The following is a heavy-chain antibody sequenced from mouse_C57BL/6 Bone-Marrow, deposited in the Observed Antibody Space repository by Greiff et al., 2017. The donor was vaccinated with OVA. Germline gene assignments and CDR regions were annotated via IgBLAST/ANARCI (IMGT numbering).Heavy chain of an antibody. D-gene: IGHD2-5*01. CDR3: TRVPYYSNLYWYFDV. CDR2: ISSGGDYI. V-gene: IGHV5-9-1*02. Sequence: EVMLVESGEGLVKPGGSLKLSCAASGFTFSSYAMSWVRQTPEKRLEWVAYISSGGDYIYYADTVKGRFTISRDNARNTLYLQMSSLKSEDTAMYYCTRVPYYSNLYWYFDVWGTGTTVTVSS. CDR1: GFTFSSYA. J-gene: IGHJ1*03.